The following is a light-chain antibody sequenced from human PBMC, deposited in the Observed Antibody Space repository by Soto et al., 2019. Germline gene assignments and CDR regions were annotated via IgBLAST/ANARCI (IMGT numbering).Light chain of an antibody. CDR3: QQYGSSGT. CDR1: QSVSNNY. Sequence: TLSLFSVERAALSCRASQSVSNNYLAWYQQKPGQAPRLLIYGASNRATGIPDRFSGSGSGTDFTLTISRLETEDFAVYYCQQYGSSGTFGQGTKVDIK. CDR2: GAS. J-gene: IGKJ1*01. V-gene: IGKV3-20*01.